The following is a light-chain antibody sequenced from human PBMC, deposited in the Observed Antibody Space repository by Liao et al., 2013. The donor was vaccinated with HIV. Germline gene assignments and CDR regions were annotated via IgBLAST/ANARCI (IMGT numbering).Light chain of an antibody. V-gene: IGLV3-1*01. J-gene: IGLJ3*02. CDR3: QAWHNGGV. Sequence: SYELTQPPSVSVSPGQTASITCSGHKLGDKYACWYQQKTGQSPVLVIYQDNKRPSGIPERFSGSNSGNTATLTISGTQAMDEADYYCQAWHNGGVFGGGTKLTVL. CDR1: KLGDKY. CDR2: QDN.